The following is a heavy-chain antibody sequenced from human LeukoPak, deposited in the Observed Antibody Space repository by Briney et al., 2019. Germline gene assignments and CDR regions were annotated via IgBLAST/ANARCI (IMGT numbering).Heavy chain of an antibody. CDR2: IYHSGST. CDR3: AREHYYDSSGLDY. J-gene: IGHJ4*02. Sequence: SETLSLTCTVSGYSISSGYYWGWIRQPPGKGLEWIGSIYHSGSTYYDPSLKSRVTISVDTSKNQFSLKLSSVTAADTAVYYCAREHYYDSSGLDYWGQGTLVTVSS. V-gene: IGHV4-38-2*02. D-gene: IGHD3-22*01. CDR1: GYSISSGYY.